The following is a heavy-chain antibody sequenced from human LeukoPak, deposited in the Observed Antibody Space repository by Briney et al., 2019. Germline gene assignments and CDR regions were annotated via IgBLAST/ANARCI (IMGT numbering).Heavy chain of an antibody. D-gene: IGHD2/OR15-2a*01. CDR2: IYWNSGSI. Sequence: PRGCLRLSCTASGFTFDDYAMHWVRQGPGKGLEWVSGIYWNSGSIGYADSVKGRFIISRDNTKNSLYLEMNSLRAEDTALYYCAKDIDLVSWGQGTQVTAST. CDR3: AKDIDLVS. V-gene: IGHV3-9*01. CDR1: GFTFDDYA. J-gene: IGHJ4*02.